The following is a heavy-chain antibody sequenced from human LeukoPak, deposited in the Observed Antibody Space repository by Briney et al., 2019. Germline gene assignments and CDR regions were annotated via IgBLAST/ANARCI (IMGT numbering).Heavy chain of an antibody. CDR2: IYTSGST. V-gene: IGHV4-59*10. CDR3: ARVNYSNYYFDY. CDR1: GGSFSGYY. D-gene: IGHD4-11*01. Sequence: PSETLSLTCAVYGGSFSGYYWSWIRQPAGKGLEWIGRIYTSGSTNYNPSLKSRVTMSVDTSKNQFSLKLSSVTAADTAVYYCARVNYSNYYFDYWGQGTLVTVSS. J-gene: IGHJ4*02.